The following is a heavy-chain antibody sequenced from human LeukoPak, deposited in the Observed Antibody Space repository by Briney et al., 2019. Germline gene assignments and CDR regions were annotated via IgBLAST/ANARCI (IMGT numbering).Heavy chain of an antibody. CDR1: GFTFDDYA. CDR3: AKSTEGYFDY. Sequence: GRSLRLSCAASGFTFDDYAMHWVRQAPGKGLEGGSGISWNSGSIGYADSVKGRFTISRDNAKNSLYLQMNSLRAEDTALYYCAKSTEGYFDYWGQGTLVTVSS. CDR2: ISWNSGSI. V-gene: IGHV3-9*01. J-gene: IGHJ4*02.